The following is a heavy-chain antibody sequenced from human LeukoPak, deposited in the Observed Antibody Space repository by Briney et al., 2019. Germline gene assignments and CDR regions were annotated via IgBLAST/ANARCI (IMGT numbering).Heavy chain of an antibody. Sequence: PSETLSLTCTVSGGSISSYYWSWIRQPPGKGLEWIGYIYYSGSTNYNPSLKSRVTISVDTSKNQFSLKLSSVTAADTAVYYCARGVGLRKGAARFDPWGQGTLVTVSS. V-gene: IGHV4-59*12. CDR3: ARGVGLRKGAARFDP. CDR1: GGSISSYY. D-gene: IGHD4-17*01. J-gene: IGHJ5*02. CDR2: IYYSGST.